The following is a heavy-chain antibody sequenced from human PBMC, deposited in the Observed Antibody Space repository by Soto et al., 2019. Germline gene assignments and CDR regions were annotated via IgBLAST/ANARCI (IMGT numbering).Heavy chain of an antibody. CDR2: VDGSGGYT. D-gene: IGHD5-12*01. CDR1: GFTFSTYA. Sequence: EVQMLESGGGLVQPGGSLRLSCAASGFTFSTYAMSWVRQAPGKGLEWVSSVDGSGGYTKYADSVKGRFTISRDNSKDTLYLQMNSLRAEDTAAYYCAKGRKGDTGFDDWYFELWGRGTLVTVSS. CDR3: AKGRKGDTGFDDWYFEL. V-gene: IGHV3-23*01. J-gene: IGHJ2*01.